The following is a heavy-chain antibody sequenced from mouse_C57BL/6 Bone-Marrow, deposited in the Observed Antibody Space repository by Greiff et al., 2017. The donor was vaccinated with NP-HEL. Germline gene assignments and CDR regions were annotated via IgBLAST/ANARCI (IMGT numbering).Heavy chain of an antibody. D-gene: IGHD1-1*02. Sequence: EVQLVESGPGLVKPSQSLSLTCSVTGYSITSGYYWNWIRQFPGNKLEWMGYISYDGSNNYNPSLKNRISITRDTSKNQFFLKLNSVTTEDTATYYCAKAGSYTYWGQGTTLTVSS. CDR2: ISYDGSN. J-gene: IGHJ2*01. CDR1: GYSITSGYY. V-gene: IGHV3-6*01. CDR3: AKAGSYTY.